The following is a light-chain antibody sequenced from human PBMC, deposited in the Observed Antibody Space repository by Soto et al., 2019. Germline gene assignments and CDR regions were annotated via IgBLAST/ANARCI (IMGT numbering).Light chain of an antibody. CDR2: DAS. J-gene: IGKJ5*01. CDR1: QSGSSD. CDR3: QQRSNWPPVFT. Sequence: IVLTQSPASLSVSRGERAALCCRAGQSGSSDLAWYQQKPGQAPRLLIYDASNRATGIPARFSGSGSGTDFTLIISSLEPEDSAVYYCQQRSNWPPVFTFGQGTRLEIK. V-gene: IGKV3-11*01.